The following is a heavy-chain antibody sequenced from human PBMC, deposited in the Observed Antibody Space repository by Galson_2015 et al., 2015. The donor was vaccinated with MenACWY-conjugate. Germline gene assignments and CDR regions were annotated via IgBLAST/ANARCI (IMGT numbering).Heavy chain of an antibody. D-gene: IGHD4-17*01. CDR3: ARDRATVTNYYYYGMDV. CDR2: INWNGTST. V-gene: IGHV3-20*04. J-gene: IGHJ6*02. CDR1: GFTFHDYG. Sequence: SLRLSCAASGFTFHDYGMSWVRQAPGKGLEWVSVINWNGTSTDYADSVKGRFTISRDNAKNSLYLQMNSLRAEDTALYYCARDRATVTNYYYYGMDVWGQGTTVTVSS.